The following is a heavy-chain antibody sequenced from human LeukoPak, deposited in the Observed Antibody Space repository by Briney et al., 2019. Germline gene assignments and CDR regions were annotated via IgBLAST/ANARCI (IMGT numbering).Heavy chain of an antibody. CDR3: ARVGPYYDFSRYYFDY. D-gene: IGHD3-3*01. J-gene: IGHJ4*02. CDR1: GYTFTGYY. V-gene: IGHV1-2*02. CDR2: INPNSGGT. Sequence: ASVKVSCKASGYTFTGYYMHWVGQAPGQGLEWMGWINPNSGGTNYAQKFQGRVTMTRDTSISTAYMELSRLRSDDTAVYYCARVGPYYDFSRYYFDYWGQGTLVTVSS.